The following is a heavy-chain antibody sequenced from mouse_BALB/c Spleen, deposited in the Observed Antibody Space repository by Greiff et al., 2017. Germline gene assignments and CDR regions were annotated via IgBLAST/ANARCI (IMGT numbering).Heavy chain of an antibody. CDR3: ARHLSGAMDY. J-gene: IGHJ4*01. V-gene: IGHV5-12-2*01. CDR1: GFTFSSYT. Sequence: EVKVEESGGGLVQPGGSLKLSCAASGFTFSSYTMSWVRQTPEKRLEWVAYISNGGGSTYYPDTVKGRFTISRDNAKNTLYLQMSSLKSEDTAMYYCARHLSGAMDYWGQGTSVTVSS. CDR2: ISNGGGST. D-gene: IGHD2-3*01.